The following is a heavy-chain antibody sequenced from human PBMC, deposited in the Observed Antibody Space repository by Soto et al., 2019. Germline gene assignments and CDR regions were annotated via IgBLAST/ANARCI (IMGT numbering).Heavy chain of an antibody. Sequence: QVQLVQSGAEVKKPGASAKVSCTASGYTLTSYYMHWVRQAPGQGLEWMGGIIPIFDTPRYAQRFQGRVTITVDESTNTAYMDLSSLTFEDTAMYYCARSIGSGGVVGGFDYWGQGTLVTVSS. V-gene: IGHV1-46*01. J-gene: IGHJ4*02. D-gene: IGHD3-16*02. CDR1: GYTLTSYY. CDR2: IIPIFDTP. CDR3: ARSIGSGGVVGGFDY.